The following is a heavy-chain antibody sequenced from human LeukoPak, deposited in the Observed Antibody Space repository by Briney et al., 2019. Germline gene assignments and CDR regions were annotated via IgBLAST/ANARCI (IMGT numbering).Heavy chain of an antibody. Sequence: GGSLRLSCAASGFTFSSYSMNWVRQAPGRGLEWVSSISSSSSYIYYADSVKGRFTTSRDNAKNSLYLQMNSLRAEDTAVYYCARERASRSGLDYWGQGTLVTVSS. CDR3: ARERASRSGLDY. V-gene: IGHV3-21*01. D-gene: IGHD5-12*01. CDR1: GFTFSSYS. CDR2: ISSSSSYI. J-gene: IGHJ4*02.